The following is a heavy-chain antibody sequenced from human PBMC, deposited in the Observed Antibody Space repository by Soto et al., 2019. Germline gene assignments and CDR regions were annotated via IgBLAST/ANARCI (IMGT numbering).Heavy chain of an antibody. J-gene: IGHJ6*02. CDR2: ISYDGSNK. CDR1: GFTFSSYG. V-gene: IGHV3-30*18. Sequence: GGSLRLSCAASGFTFSSYGMHWVRQAPGKGLEWVAVISYDGSNKYYADSVKGRFTISRDNSKNTLYLQMNSLRAEDTAVYYCAKTPEAPSNYDILTGYYMDYYYGMDVWGQGTTVTVSS. D-gene: IGHD3-9*01. CDR3: AKTPEAPSNYDILTGYYMDYYYGMDV.